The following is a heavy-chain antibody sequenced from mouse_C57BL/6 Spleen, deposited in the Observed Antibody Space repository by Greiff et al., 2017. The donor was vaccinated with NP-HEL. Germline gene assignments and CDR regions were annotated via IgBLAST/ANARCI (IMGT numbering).Heavy chain of an antibody. CDR1: GFTFSDYG. CDR2: ISSGSSTI. J-gene: IGHJ4*01. V-gene: IGHV5-17*01. CDR3: ARQGDGLYAMDY. Sequence: EVNLVESGGGLVKPGGSLKLSCAASGFTFSDYGMHWVRQAPEKGLEWVAYISSGSSTIYYADTVKGRFTISRDNAKNTLFLQMTSLRSEDTAMYYCARQGDGLYAMDYWGQGTSVTVSS. D-gene: IGHD2-3*01.